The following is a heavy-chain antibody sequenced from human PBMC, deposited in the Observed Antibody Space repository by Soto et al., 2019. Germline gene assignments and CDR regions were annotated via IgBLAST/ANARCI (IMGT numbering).Heavy chain of an antibody. CDR2: IIPIFGTA. D-gene: IGHD3-16*02. CDR3: ARVGVWGSYRLHWFDP. J-gene: IGHJ5*02. Sequence: QVQLVQSGAEVQKPGSSVKVSCKASGGTFSSYAISWVRQAPGQGLEWMGGIIPIFGTANYAQKFQGRVTITADESTSTAYMELSSLRSEDTAVYYCARVGVWGSYRLHWFDPWGQGTLVTVSS. CDR1: GGTFSSYA. V-gene: IGHV1-69*01.